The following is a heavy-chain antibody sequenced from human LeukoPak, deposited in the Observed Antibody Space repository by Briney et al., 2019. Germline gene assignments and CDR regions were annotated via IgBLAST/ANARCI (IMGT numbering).Heavy chain of an antibody. CDR3: ASRGLSWDSQYYFDY. V-gene: IGHV1-2*02. D-gene: IGHD2-15*01. CDR2: INPNSGGT. CDR1: GYTFTGYY. Sequence: GASVKVSCKASGYTFTGYYMHWVRQAPGQGLEWMGWINPNSGGTNYAQKFQGRVTMTRDTSISTAYMELSRLRSDDTAVYYCASRGLSWDSQYYFDYWGQGTLVTVSS. J-gene: IGHJ4*02.